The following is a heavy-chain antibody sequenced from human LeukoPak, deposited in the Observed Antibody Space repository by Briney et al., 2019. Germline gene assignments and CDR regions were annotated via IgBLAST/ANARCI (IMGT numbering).Heavy chain of an antibody. Sequence: SETLSLTCTVSGGSISSYYWSWIRQPPGKGLEWIGYIYYSGSTKYNPSLKSRVTISVETSKNQFSLKLSSVPAADTAVYYCARSLFGGLVDYWGQGTLVTVSS. CDR1: GGSISSYY. CDR2: IYYSGST. V-gene: IGHV4-59*01. D-gene: IGHD3-16*01. J-gene: IGHJ4*02. CDR3: ARSLFGGLVDY.